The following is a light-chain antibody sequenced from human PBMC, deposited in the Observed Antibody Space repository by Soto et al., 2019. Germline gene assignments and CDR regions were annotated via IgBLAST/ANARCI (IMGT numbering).Light chain of an antibody. J-gene: IGKJ1*01. CDR1: QSVSSSY. Sequence: IVLTQSPGPLSLSPGERATLSCRASQSVSSSYLAWYQQKPGQAPRLLIYGASSRATGFTDRFSGIGSGTDFILTISRLEPDDFAVYYGQQYGRSRTFGQGTKVEIK. CDR3: QQYGRSRT. V-gene: IGKV3-20*01. CDR2: GAS.